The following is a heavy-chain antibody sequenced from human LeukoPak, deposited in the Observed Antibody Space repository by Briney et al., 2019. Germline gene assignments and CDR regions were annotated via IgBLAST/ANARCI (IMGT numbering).Heavy chain of an antibody. D-gene: IGHD3-16*01. Sequence: SEALSFTCSVSGGSISSSTYYWGWIRLPPGKGLEWIGTIYYSGSTYYSPSLNSRVTISIDTSKNQISLKLHSVTAADTAVYYCARSQALAAGGNLDYWGQGTLVAVSS. CDR2: IYYSGST. J-gene: IGHJ4*02. V-gene: IGHV4-39*01. CDR1: GGSISSSTYY. CDR3: ARSQALAAGGNLDY.